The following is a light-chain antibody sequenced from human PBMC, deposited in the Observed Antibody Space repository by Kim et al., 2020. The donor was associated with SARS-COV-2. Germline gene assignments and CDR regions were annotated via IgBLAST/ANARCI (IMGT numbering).Light chain of an antibody. Sequence: ITSACTRMSSDVGTYDYVSGCQHHPGRVPKLFIFDVDKRPSGISARFSGSKSGNTASLTISGLQAEDEATYYCASYTSVTTSLVFGGGTQLTVL. V-gene: IGLV2-14*03. J-gene: IGLJ3*02. CDR2: DVD. CDR3: ASYTSVTTSLV. CDR1: SSDVGTYDY.